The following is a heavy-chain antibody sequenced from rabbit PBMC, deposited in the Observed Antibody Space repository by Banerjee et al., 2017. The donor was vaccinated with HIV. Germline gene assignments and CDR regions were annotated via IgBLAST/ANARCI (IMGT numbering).Heavy chain of an antibody. J-gene: IGHJ4*01. CDR3: ARGAAGYGIYDYALNL. V-gene: IGHV1S40*01. D-gene: IGHD6-1*01. Sequence: QSLEESGGDLVKPGASLTLTCTASGFSFSSSYYMCWVRQAPGKGLEWIACIYAGSSGSTYYASWAKGRFTISKTSSTTVTLQMTSLTAADTATYFCARGAAGYGIYDYALNLWGQGTLVTVS. CDR1: GFSFSSSYY. CDR2: IYAGSSGST.